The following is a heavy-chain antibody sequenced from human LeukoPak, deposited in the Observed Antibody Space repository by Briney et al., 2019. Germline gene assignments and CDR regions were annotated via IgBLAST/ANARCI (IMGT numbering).Heavy chain of an antibody. CDR2: ISSSSSYI. Sequence: GGSLRLSCGASGFTFSTYGMTWVRQAPGKGLGWVSSISSSSSYIYYADSVKGRFTISRDNAKNSLYLQMNSLRAEDTAVYYCARGNTDYDFWSGPPSYWGQGTLVTVSS. V-gene: IGHV3-21*01. D-gene: IGHD3-3*01. CDR1: GFTFSTYG. J-gene: IGHJ4*02. CDR3: ARGNTDYDFWSGPPSY.